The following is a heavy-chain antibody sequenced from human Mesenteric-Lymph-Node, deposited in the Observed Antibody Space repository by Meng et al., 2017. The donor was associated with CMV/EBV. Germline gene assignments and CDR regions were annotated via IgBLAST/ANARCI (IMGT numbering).Heavy chain of an antibody. J-gene: IGHJ6*02. D-gene: IGHD6-13*01. Sequence: KISCKVSGDTFSSYAITWVRQAPGQGLEWMGGVTPIVGKTDYAQNFQGRVTITADKSTTTAYMELSSLRSEDIAVYYCARLFYSTSLGRYYYGLDDWGHGTTVTVSS. CDR2: VTPIVGKT. CDR1: GDTFSSYA. CDR3: ARLFYSTSLGRYYYGLDD. V-gene: IGHV1-69*06.